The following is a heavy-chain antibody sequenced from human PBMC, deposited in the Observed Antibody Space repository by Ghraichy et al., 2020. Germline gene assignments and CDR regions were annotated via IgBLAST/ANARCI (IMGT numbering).Heavy chain of an antibody. V-gene: IGHV3-30*02. CDR3: ARDLYDHYMDV. CDR2: IRYDESNI. CDR1: GFSFSRFG. J-gene: IGHJ6*03. Sequence: LSLTCAASGFSFSRFGLYWVRQAPGKGLDWVAFIRYDESNIFYGDSVEGRFSISRDISKNTVYLHMNGLRPADSAVYYCARDLYDHYMDVWGKGTAVTVSS.